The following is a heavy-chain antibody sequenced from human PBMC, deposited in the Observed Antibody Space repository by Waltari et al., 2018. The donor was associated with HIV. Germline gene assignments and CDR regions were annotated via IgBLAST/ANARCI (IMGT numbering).Heavy chain of an antibody. CDR3: AIIGTFPHNYAINF. D-gene: IGHD1-26*01. V-gene: IGHV3-7*01. J-gene: IGHJ6*02. Sequence: EVQLMESGGGLVQSGGSLRLSCAASGFTFYNYWLVWVRQTPVKGLGWGAHMKDEVSGKYYRGSVQGRFAISRDNAKNSMVLQMNSRTAEDTAVYYCAIIGTFPHNYAINFWGQGTTVTVSS. CDR1: GFTFYNYW. CDR2: MKDEVSGK.